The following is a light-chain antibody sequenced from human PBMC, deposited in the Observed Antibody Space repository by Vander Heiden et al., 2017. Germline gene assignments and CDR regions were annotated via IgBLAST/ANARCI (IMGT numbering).Light chain of an antibody. Sequence: QSVLTQPPSVSGAPGQRVTISCTGSSSNIGADYDVHWYQQLPGTAPKLLMYGNINRPSGVPDRFPGSKSGTSASLAITGLQAEDEADYYCQSFDSSLSSSVFGGGTKLNVL. J-gene: IGLJ2*01. CDR1: SSNIGADYD. V-gene: IGLV1-40*01. CDR3: QSFDSSLSSSV. CDR2: GNI.